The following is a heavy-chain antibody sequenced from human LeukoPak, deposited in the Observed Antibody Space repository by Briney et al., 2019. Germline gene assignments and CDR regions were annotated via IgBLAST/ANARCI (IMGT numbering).Heavy chain of an antibody. CDR2: INHSGST. CDR1: GGSFSGYY. J-gene: IGHJ6*03. V-gene: IGHV4-34*01. CDR3: ARGGPSSSWYGSVPYYYYYYMDV. Sequence: SETLSLTCAVYGGSFSGYYWSWIRQPPGKGLEWIGEINHSGSTNYNPSLKSRVTISVDTSKNQFSLKLSSVTAADTAVYYCARGGPSSSWYGSVPYYYYYYMDVWGKGTTVTVSS. D-gene: IGHD6-13*01.